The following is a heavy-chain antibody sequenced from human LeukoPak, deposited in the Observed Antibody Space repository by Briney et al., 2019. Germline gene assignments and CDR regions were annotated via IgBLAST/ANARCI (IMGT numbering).Heavy chain of an antibody. D-gene: IGHD3-3*01. Sequence: SETLSLTCAVYGGSFSGYYWSWIRQPPGKGLEWIGEVNHSGSTNYNPSLKSRVTISVDTSKNQFSLKLSSVTAADTAVYYCARGLTIFGVVTQYYFDYWGQGTLVTVSS. J-gene: IGHJ4*02. CDR3: ARGLTIFGVVTQYYFDY. CDR1: GGSFSGYY. V-gene: IGHV4-34*01. CDR2: VNHSGST.